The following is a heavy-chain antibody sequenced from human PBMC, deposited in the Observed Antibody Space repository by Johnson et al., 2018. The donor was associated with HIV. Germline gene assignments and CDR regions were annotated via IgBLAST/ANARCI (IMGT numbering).Heavy chain of an antibody. CDR2: IRYDGSSK. J-gene: IGHJ3*02. CDR1: GFTFSTYG. Sequence: QVQLVESGGGVVQPGGSLTLSCAASGFTFSTYGMHWVRQAPGTGLEWVTFIRYDGSSKYYADSVKGRFTISRDNSKNTLYLQMNSLRAEDTALYYCAKDVGNYWPDAFDIWGQGTMVTVSS. CDR3: AKDVGNYWPDAFDI. V-gene: IGHV3-30*02. D-gene: IGHD3-22*01.